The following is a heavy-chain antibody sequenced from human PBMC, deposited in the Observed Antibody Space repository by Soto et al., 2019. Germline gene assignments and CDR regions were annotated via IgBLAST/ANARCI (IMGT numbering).Heavy chain of an antibody. Sequence: ASVKVSCKASGGTFSSYAISWVRQAPGQGLEWMGGIIPIFGTANYAQKFQGRVTITADESTSTAYMELSSLRSEDTAVYYCADRGVTAITPGGQQTYYYYYGMDVWGQGTTVTVSS. CDR1: GGTFSSYA. CDR2: IIPIFGTA. D-gene: IGHD2-21*02. J-gene: IGHJ6*02. CDR3: ADRGVTAITPGGQQTYYYYYGMDV. V-gene: IGHV1-69*13.